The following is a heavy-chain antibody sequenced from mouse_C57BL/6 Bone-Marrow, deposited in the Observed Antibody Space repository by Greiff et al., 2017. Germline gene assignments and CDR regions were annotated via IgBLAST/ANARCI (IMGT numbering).Heavy chain of an antibody. Sequence: VQLQQPGAELVMPGASVKLSCKASGYTFTSYWMHWVKQRPGQGLEWIGEIDPSDSYTNYNRKFKGKSTLTVDKSSSTAYMQLRSLTSEDSAVYYCARTPGLRLDYWGQGTTLTVSS. D-gene: IGHD2-4*01. CDR2: IDPSDSYT. V-gene: IGHV1-69*01. CDR1: GYTFTSYW. J-gene: IGHJ2*01. CDR3: ARTPGLRLDY.